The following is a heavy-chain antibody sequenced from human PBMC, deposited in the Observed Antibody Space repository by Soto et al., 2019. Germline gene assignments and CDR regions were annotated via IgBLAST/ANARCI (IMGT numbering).Heavy chain of an antibody. J-gene: IGHJ4*02. D-gene: IGHD3-3*02. CDR3: AKVHLRPYDFGY. CDR1: GFTFSNYA. CDR2: MRGNGGRT. Sequence: EVQLLDSGGGLVQPGGSLRLSCAASGFTFSNYAMNWVRQAPGKGLEWVSIMRGNGGRTDYGDSVKGRFTISRDNSKNTLYVQMNRLRPEDTAIYYGAKVHLRPYDFGYWGQGSLVTVSS. V-gene: IGHV3-23*01.